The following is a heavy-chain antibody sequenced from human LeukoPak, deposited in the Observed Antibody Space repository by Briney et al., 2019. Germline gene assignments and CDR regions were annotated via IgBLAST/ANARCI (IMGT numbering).Heavy chain of an antibody. D-gene: IGHD6-19*01. CDR2: INSDGSTT. Sequence: GGSLRLSCAASGFTFSSYWMHWVRHAPGKGLVWVSRINSDGSTTSYADSVMGRFTISRENAKNTLYLQMNSLRAEDTAVYYCARVIYSGWEGELSDWGQGTLVTVSS. J-gene: IGHJ4*02. V-gene: IGHV3-74*01. CDR1: GFTFSSYW. CDR3: ARVIYSGWEGELSD.